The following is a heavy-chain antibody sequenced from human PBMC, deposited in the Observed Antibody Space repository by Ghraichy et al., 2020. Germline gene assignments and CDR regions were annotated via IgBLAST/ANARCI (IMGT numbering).Heavy chain of an antibody. CDR1: GGSFSGYY. Sequence: SETLSLTCAVYGGSFSGYYWSWIRQPPGKGLEWIGEINHSGSTNYNPSLKSRVTISVDTSKNQFSLKLSSVTAADTAVYYCARVTLGSDAFDIWGQGTMVTVSS. J-gene: IGHJ3*02. D-gene: IGHD1-26*01. CDR3: ARVTLGSDAFDI. CDR2: INHSGST. V-gene: IGHV4-34*01.